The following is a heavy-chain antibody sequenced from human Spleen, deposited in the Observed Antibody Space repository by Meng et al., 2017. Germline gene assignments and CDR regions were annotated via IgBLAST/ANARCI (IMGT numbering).Heavy chain of an antibody. J-gene: IGHJ4*02. D-gene: IGHD2-21*01. CDR2: ISDYCCNE. Sequence: GLEWMAVISDYCCNEDYADSVKGRFTISRDNSKNTLNLQMNTLRVEDTAIYYCVRDFGGNSDYWGQGTLVTVSS. V-gene: IGHV3-33*05. CDR3: VRDFGGNSDY.